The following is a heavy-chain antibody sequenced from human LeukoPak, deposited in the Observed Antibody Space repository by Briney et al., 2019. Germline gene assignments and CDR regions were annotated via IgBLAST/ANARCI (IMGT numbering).Heavy chain of an antibody. CDR1: GYTLTELS. CDR2: FDPEDGET. V-gene: IGHV1-24*01. CDR3: ATVSSWLEHYFDY. J-gene: IGHJ4*02. Sequence: ASVKVSCKVSGYTLTELSMHWVRQAPGRGLEWMGGFDPEDGETIYAQKFQGRVTMTEDTSTDTAYMELSSLRSEDTAVYYCATVSSWLEHYFDYWGQGTLVTVSS. D-gene: IGHD6-13*01.